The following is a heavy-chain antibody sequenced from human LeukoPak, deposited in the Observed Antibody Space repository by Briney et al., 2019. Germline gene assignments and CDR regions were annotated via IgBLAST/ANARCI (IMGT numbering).Heavy chain of an antibody. CDR2: ISYDGSNK. V-gene: IGHV3-30*18. CDR3: AKAKSTMIVVYGMDV. D-gene: IGHD3-22*01. Sequence: PGGSLRLSCAASGFTSSSYGMHWVRQDPGKGLEWVAVISYDGSNKYYADSVKGRFTISRDNAKNTLYLQMNSLRAEDTALYYCAKAKSTMIVVYGMDVWGQGTTVTVPS. CDR1: GFTSSSYG. J-gene: IGHJ6*02.